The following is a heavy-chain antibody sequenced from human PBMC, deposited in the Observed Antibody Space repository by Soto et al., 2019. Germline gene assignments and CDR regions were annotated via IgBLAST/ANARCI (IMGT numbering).Heavy chain of an antibody. Sequence: QVQLVQSGAEVKKPGASVKVSCKASGYTFTSYYMHWVRQAPGQGLEWMGIINPSGGSTSYAQKFQGRVTMTRDTSTSTVYMELSSLRSEDTAVYYCARDESSSWDNAGGVYGMDVWGQGTTVTVSS. CDR3: ARDESSSWDNAGGVYGMDV. CDR1: GYTFTSYY. CDR2: INPSGGST. D-gene: IGHD6-13*01. V-gene: IGHV1-46*01. J-gene: IGHJ6*02.